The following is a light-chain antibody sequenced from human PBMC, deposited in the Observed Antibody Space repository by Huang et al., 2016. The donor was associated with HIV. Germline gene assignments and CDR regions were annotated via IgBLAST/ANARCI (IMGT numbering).Light chain of an antibody. J-gene: IGKJ4*01. V-gene: IGKV3-15*01. CDR1: QGVSST. Sequence: EIVMTQSPATLSVSPGERATRSCRASQGVSSTLAWYQQIPGQAPRLLIYGASTRATGIPARVVGGGSGAEFTLTINSLQSEDFAVYYCQQYNNWPLTFGGGTKVEIK. CDR2: GAS. CDR3: QQYNNWPLT.